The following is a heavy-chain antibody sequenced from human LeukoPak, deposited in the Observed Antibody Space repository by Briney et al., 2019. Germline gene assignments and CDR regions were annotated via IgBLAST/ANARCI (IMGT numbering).Heavy chain of an antibody. J-gene: IGHJ4*02. CDR3: ARVPSYGEDYSFDY. CDR1: GYTFTGYY. Sequence: ASVKVSCKASGYTFTGYYMHWLRQAPGQGLEWMGWINPNSGGTNYAQKFQGRVTMTRDTSISTAYMELSRLRSDDTAVYYCARVPSYGEDYSFDYWGQGTLVTVSS. D-gene: IGHD4-17*01. CDR2: INPNSGGT. V-gene: IGHV1-2*02.